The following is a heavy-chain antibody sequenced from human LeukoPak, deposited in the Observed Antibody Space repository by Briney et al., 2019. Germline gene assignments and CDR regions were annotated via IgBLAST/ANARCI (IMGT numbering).Heavy chain of an antibody. Sequence: SETLSLTCTVSGGSISSSNYHWGWIRQPPEKGLEWIGSINYDGGTYHNPSLQSRVTMSVDTSKNLFSLKLTSVAAADTAVYYCARTSGRNWNYDYWGQGTLVTVSS. D-gene: IGHD1-7*01. CDR3: ARTSGRNWNYDY. J-gene: IGHJ4*02. CDR2: INYDGGT. V-gene: IGHV4-39*02. CDR1: GGSISSSNYH.